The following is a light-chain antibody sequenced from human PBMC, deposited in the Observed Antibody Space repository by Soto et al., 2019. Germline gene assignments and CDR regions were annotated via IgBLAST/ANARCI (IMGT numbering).Light chain of an antibody. Sequence: EIVLTQSPATLSLSPGEKATLSCRASQSGSRYLAWYQQKPGQAPRLLIYDASNRATGIPARFSGSGSGTDFTLTISSLEPEDFAVYYCQQRSNWPPGYTFGQGTKLEIK. J-gene: IGKJ2*01. CDR2: DAS. V-gene: IGKV3-11*01. CDR1: QSGSRY. CDR3: QQRSNWPPGYT.